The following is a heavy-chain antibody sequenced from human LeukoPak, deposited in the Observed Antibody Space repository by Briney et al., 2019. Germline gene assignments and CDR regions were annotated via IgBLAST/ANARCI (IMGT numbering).Heavy chain of an antibody. CDR3: ARDNCGSYCSGY. CDR2: ISKSGGTT. J-gene: IGHJ4*02. D-gene: IGHD1-26*01. Sequence: GGSLRLSCAASGFTFSSYSMSWVRQAPGKGLEWVSSISKSGGTTYYADSVKGRFTISRDNSKNTLFLQMNSLRAEDTAVYYCARDNCGSYCSGYWGQGTLVTVSS. V-gene: IGHV3-23*01. CDR1: GFTFSSYS.